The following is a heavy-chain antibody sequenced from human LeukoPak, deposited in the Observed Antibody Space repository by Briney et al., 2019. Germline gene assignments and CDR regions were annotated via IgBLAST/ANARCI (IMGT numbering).Heavy chain of an antibody. CDR2: ISGSGGST. CDR1: GFTFSGYG. D-gene: IGHD3-10*01. CDR3: AKDRKGYYGSGSYPDY. Sequence: GGSLRLSCAASGFTFSGYGMYWVRQAPGKGLEWVSAISGSGGSTYYADSVKGRFTISRDNSKNTLYLQMNSLRAEDTAVYYCAKDRKGYYGSGSYPDYWGQGTLVTVSS. J-gene: IGHJ4*02. V-gene: IGHV3-23*01.